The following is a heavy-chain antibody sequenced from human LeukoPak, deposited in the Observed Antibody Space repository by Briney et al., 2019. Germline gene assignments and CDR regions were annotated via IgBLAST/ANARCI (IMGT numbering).Heavy chain of an antibody. D-gene: IGHD2-21*02. J-gene: IGHJ4*02. CDR1: GFPVNKYE. Sequence: GSLRLSCAASGFPVNKYEIHWVRQAPGKGLEWISYVDAGATSTNYADSVWGRFTLSREHAQNSVHLQMNSLRDEDTAVYYCVRGRLLRATKYFDPWGQGALVTVSS. CDR3: VRGRLLRATKYFDP. CDR2: VDAGATST. V-gene: IGHV3-48*03.